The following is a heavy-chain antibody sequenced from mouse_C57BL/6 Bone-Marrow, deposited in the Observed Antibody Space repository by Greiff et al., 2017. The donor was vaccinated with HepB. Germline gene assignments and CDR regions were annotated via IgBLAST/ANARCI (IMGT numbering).Heavy chain of an antibody. CDR2: IDPDNGDT. CDR1: GFTFTDDY. CDR3: TTGTGPFGY. Sequence: VQLQQSGAELVRPGASVKLSCTASGFTFTDDYMHWVKQRPEQGLEWIGWIDPDNGDTNYASKFQGKATITADTSSNTAYLQLSSLTSEDTAVYYGTTGTGPFGYWGQGTTLTVSA. V-gene: IGHV14-4*01. J-gene: IGHJ2*01. D-gene: IGHD2-14*01.